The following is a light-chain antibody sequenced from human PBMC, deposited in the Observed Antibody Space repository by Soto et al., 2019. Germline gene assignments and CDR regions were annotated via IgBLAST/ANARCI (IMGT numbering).Light chain of an antibody. CDR2: WAS. CDR1: QRVLDSSSNKNY. Sequence: DFRLTNSPPPLAESLGAGSTSNCPSRQRVLDSSSNKNYLAWYQQKPGKPPELLIYWASTRESGVPDRFTGSGSGTDFTLTISSLQADDFATYYCQQYNSYPLTFGGGTKVDIK. CDR3: QQYNSYPLT. V-gene: IGKV4-1*01. J-gene: IGKJ4*01.